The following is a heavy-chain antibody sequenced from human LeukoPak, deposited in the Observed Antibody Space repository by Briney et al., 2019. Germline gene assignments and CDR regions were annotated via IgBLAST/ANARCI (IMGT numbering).Heavy chain of an antibody. D-gene: IGHD3-22*01. V-gene: IGHV4-34*01. CDR2: INHSGST. J-gene: IGHJ5*02. CDR1: GGSFSGYY. CDR3: ARPYYYDSRIDP. Sequence: PSETLSLTCAVYGGSFSGYYWSWIRQPLGKGLEWIGEINHSGSTYYNPSLKSRVTMSADTSKNQLSLKLSSVTAADTAVYYCARPYYYDSRIDPWGQGILVTVSS.